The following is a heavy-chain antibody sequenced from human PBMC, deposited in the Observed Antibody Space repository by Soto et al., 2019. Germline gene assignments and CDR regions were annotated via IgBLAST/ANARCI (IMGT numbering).Heavy chain of an antibody. V-gene: IGHV1-69*12. Sequence: QVQLVQSGAEVKKPGSSVKVSCKASGGTFSSYAISWVRQAPGQGLEWMGGIIPIFGTANYAQKFQGRVTITADDSTRTAYMELSSLRSEDTAVYYCATGKGCSGGSCYYNWFDPWGQGTLVTVSS. J-gene: IGHJ5*02. CDR2: IIPIFGTA. D-gene: IGHD2-15*01. CDR1: GGTFSSYA. CDR3: ATGKGCSGGSCYYNWFDP.